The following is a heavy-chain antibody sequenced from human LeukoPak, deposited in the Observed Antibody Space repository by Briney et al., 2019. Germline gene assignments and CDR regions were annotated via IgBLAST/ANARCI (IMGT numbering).Heavy chain of an antibody. CDR2: ISDSGST. Sequence: SEPLSLICSVSAGSISSTTYYWGWIRQPPGKGLEWIGSISDSGSTYYNPSLKSRVTISVDTSKNQLSLKLTSVAAADTAVYYCVLYYDTNSRNYYWGQGTLVTVSS. D-gene: IGHD3-22*01. CDR1: AGSISSTTYY. V-gene: IGHV4-39*01. CDR3: VLYYDTNSRNYY. J-gene: IGHJ4*02.